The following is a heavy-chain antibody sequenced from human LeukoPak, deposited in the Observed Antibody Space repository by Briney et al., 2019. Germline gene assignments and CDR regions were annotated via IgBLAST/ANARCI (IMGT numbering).Heavy chain of an antibody. CDR1: GGSFSGYY. D-gene: IGHD2-2*02. Sequence: SETLSLTCAVYGGSFSGYYWSWIRLPPGKGLEWIGEINHSGSTNYNPSLKSRVTISVDTSKNQFSLKLSSVTAADTAVYYCARGPILGYCSSTSCYTMGHYYGMDVWGQGTTVTVSS. CDR2: INHSGST. CDR3: ARGPILGYCSSTSCYTMGHYYGMDV. J-gene: IGHJ6*02. V-gene: IGHV4-34*01.